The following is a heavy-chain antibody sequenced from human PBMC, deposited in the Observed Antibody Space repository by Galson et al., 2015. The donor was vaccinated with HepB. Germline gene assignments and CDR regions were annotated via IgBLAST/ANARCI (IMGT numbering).Heavy chain of an antibody. D-gene: IGHD6-13*01. V-gene: IGHV4-34*01. CDR3: ARGSFFGSSCWRK. Sequence: ETLSLTCAVSGGSISSGGYYWSWIRQPPGKGLEWIGEINHSGSTNYNPSLKSRVTISVDTSKNQFSLKLSSVTAADTAVYYCARGSFFGSSCWRKWGQGTLVTVSS. CDR1: GGSISSGGYY. J-gene: IGHJ4*02. CDR2: INHSGST.